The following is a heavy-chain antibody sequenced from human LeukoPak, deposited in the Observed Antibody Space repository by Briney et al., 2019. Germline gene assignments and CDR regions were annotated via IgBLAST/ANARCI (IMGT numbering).Heavy chain of an antibody. CDR2: ISWNSGNI. Sequence: GGSLRLSCAASGFSFEDYAMHWVRQAPGRGLEWFSGISWNSGNIDYADSVKGRFTISRDNAKNSLYLQMNSLRAEDTAVYYCAKDMSGGDCPDYWGQGTLVTVSS. CDR3: AKDMSGGDCPDY. V-gene: IGHV3-9*01. CDR1: GFSFEDYA. J-gene: IGHJ4*02. D-gene: IGHD2-21*02.